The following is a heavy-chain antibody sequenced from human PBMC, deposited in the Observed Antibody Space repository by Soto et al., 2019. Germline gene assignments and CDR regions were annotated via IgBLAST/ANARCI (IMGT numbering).Heavy chain of an antibody. CDR2: IIPSFATG. V-gene: IGHV1-69*06. Sequence: ASVKVSCKASGGTFGNSAISWVRQAPGQGLEWMGGIIPSFATGNSAPEFQGRLTITADKSTTTAYMELSSLRSEDTAVYYCARSYYGSGSYWFYGMDVWGQGTTVTSP. J-gene: IGHJ6*02. D-gene: IGHD3-10*01. CDR3: ARSYYGSGSYWFYGMDV. CDR1: GGTFGNSA.